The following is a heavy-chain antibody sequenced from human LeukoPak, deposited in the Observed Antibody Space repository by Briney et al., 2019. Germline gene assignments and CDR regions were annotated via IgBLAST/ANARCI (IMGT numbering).Heavy chain of an antibody. V-gene: IGHV4-34*01. D-gene: IGHD3-10*01. Sequence: SETLSLTCAVYGGSFSGYYWSWIRQPPGKGLEWIGEINHSGSTNYNPSLKSRVTISVDTSKNQFSLKLSSVTAADTAVYYCASSGEPITMVRGVIYYWGQGTLVTVSS. CDR3: ASSGEPITMVRGVIYY. J-gene: IGHJ4*02. CDR2: INHSGST. CDR1: GGSFSGYY.